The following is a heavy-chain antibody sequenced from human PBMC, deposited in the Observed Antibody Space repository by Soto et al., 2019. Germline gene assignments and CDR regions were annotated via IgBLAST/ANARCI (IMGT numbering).Heavy chain of an antibody. J-gene: IGHJ6*02. CDR3: ASVVVAATTYGMDV. V-gene: IGHV3-23*01. CDR2: ISGSGGST. Sequence: EVPLLESGGGLVQPGGSLRLSCAASGFTFSSYAMSCVRQAPGKGLEWVSAISGSGGSTYYADSVKGRFTISRDNSKNTLYLQMNSLRAEDTAVYYCASVVVAATTYGMDVWGQGTTVTVSS. D-gene: IGHD2-15*01. CDR1: GFTFSSYA.